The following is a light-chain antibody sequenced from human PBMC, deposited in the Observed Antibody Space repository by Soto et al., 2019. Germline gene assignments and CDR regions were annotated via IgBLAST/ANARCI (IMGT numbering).Light chain of an antibody. CDR2: CAS. Sequence: EIVLTQSPGPLSLSPGERATLSCRASQIVSSTYLAWYQQKPGQTPRLLIYCASSRATGIPDRFSGSGSGTDFTLTITRLEPEDFAVYYCQQYAGAPWTFGQGTKVEIK. CDR3: QQYAGAPWT. J-gene: IGKJ1*01. CDR1: QIVSSTY. V-gene: IGKV3-20*01.